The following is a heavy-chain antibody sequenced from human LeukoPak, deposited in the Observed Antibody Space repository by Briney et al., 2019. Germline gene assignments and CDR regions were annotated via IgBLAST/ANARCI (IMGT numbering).Heavy chain of an antibody. CDR3: ARGGDYSNFVYYFDI. CDR2: IYVDDSDV. CDR1: GYSFPNYY. D-gene: IGHD4-11*01. V-gene: IGHV5-51*01. J-gene: IGHJ4*02. Sequence: GESLKISCKASGYSFPNYYIGWVRQMPGKGLEWMGSIYVDDSDVKYSPTFQGQVTISVDKSISTAYLQLSGLKASHTAIYYCARGGDYSNFVYYFDIWGQGTLLTVAS.